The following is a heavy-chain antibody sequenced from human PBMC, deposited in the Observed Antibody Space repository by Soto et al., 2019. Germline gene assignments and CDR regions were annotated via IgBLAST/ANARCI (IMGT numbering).Heavy chain of an antibody. CDR1: GGTFSSYA. D-gene: IGHD3-22*01. V-gene: IGHV1-69*06. Sequence: SVKVSCKASGGTFSSYAISWVRQAPGQGLEWMGGIIPIFGTANYAQKFQGRVTITADKSTSTAYMELSSLRSEDTAVYYCARGAVGITMIVLVTHRSYYYGMDVWGQGTTVTVSS. CDR3: ARGAVGITMIVLVTHRSYYYGMDV. CDR2: IIPIFGTA. J-gene: IGHJ6*02.